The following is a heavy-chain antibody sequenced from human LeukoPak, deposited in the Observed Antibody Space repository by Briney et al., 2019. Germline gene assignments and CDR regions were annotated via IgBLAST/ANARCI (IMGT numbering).Heavy chain of an antibody. CDR3: ARAVTDYGDLYHFDY. D-gene: IGHD4-17*01. CDR1: GGSISSYY. J-gene: IGHJ4*02. CDR2: IYYSGST. Sequence: PSETRSLTCTVSGGSISSYYWSWIRQPPGKGLEWIGYIYYSGSTNYNPSLKSRVTISVDTSKNQFSLKLSSVTAADTAVYYCARAVTDYGDLYHFDYWGQGTLVTVSS. V-gene: IGHV4-59*01.